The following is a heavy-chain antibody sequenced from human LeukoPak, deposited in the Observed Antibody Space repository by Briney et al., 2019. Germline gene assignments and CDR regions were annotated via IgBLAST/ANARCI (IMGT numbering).Heavy chain of an antibody. CDR1: GFTFSSYG. Sequence: PGGSLRLSCAASGFTFSSYGMHWVRQAPGKGLEWVAVIWYDGSNKYYADSVKGRFTISRDNSKNTLYLQMNSLRAEDTAVYYCAKDGPAAAGSTWNYYYYYYMDVWGKGTTVTVSS. CDR3: AKDGPAAAGSTWNYYYYYYMDV. CDR2: IWYDGSNK. D-gene: IGHD6-13*01. J-gene: IGHJ6*03. V-gene: IGHV3-33*06.